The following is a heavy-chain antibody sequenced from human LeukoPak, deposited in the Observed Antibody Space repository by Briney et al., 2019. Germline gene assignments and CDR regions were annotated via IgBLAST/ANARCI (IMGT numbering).Heavy chain of an antibody. V-gene: IGHV3-21*01. J-gene: IGHJ4*02. CDR3: ARTYYDILTGYNPYFDY. CDR2: ITSSSTSM. CDR1: GFTFTTYS. Sequence: KPGGSLRLSCAASGFTFTTYSMNWVRQAPGKVLEWVSSITSSSTSMYYADSVKGRFTISRDNAKNSLYLQMISLRAEDTAVYYCARTYYDILTGYNPYFDYWGQGTLVTVSS. D-gene: IGHD3-9*01.